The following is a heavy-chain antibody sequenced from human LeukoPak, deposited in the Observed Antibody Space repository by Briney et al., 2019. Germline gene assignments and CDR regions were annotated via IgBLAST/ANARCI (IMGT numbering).Heavy chain of an antibody. CDR3: ARDRNYGTNFPFYFDY. Sequence: SETLSLTCTVSGGSISGHYWNWFRQPAGKRLEWMGRIHSTGTTNHNPSLESRVTMSVDTSKNQLSLRLSSVTAADTAVYYCARDRNYGTNFPFYFDYWGQGTSVTVSS. D-gene: IGHD2-8*01. CDR2: IHSTGTT. V-gene: IGHV4-4*07. J-gene: IGHJ4*02. CDR1: GGSISGHY.